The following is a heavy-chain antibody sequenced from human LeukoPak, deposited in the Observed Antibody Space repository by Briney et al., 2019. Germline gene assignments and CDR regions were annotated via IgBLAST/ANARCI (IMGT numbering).Heavy chain of an antibody. CDR1: GGSISSYY. CDR3: ARVKAATKYFYYGMDV. Sequence: SEALFLTCTVSGGSISSYYWSWIRQPPGKGLEWIGYIYYSGSTNYNPSLKSRVTISVDTPKNQFSLKLSSVTAADTAVYYCARVKAATKYFYYGMDVWGQGTTVTVSS. CDR2: IYYSGST. J-gene: IGHJ6*02. V-gene: IGHV4-59*01. D-gene: IGHD2-15*01.